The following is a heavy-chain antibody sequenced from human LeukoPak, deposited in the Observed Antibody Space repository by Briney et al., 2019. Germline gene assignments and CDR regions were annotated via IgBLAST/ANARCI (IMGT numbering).Heavy chain of an antibody. CDR2: IYYSGST. J-gene: IGHJ4*02. CDR3: ATARAYGDYGY. V-gene: IGHV4-59*01. D-gene: IGHD4-17*01. Sequence: PSETLSLTCTVSGGSISSYYWSWIRQPPGKGLEWIGYIYYSGSTNYNPSLKSRVTISVDTSKNQFSLKLSSVTAADTAVYYCATARAYGDYGYWGQGTLVTVSS. CDR1: GGSISSYY.